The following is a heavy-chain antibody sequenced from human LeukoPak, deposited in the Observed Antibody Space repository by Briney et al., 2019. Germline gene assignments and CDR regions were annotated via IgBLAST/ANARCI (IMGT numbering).Heavy chain of an antibody. V-gene: IGHV4-59*08. CDR2: IYYSGST. Sequence: SETLSLTCTVPGGSISSYYWSWIRQPPGKGLQWIGYIYYSGSTNYNPSLKSRVTISVDTSKNQFSLKLSSVTAADTAVYYCARQTLCSGGSCYSGNWFDPWGQGTLVTVSS. CDR1: GGSISSYY. CDR3: ARQTLCSGGSCYSGNWFDP. D-gene: IGHD2-15*01. J-gene: IGHJ5*02.